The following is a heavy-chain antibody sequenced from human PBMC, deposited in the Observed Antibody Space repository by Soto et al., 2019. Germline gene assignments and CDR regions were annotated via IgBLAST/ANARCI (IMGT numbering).Heavy chain of an antibody. CDR2: INPNSGGT. CDR3: ARSEDPQYDILTGYHYYYYGMDV. J-gene: IGHJ6*02. CDR1: GYTFTGYY. D-gene: IGHD3-9*01. Sequence: GASVKVSCKASGYTFTGYYMHWVRQAPGQGVEWMGWINPNSGGTNYAQKFQGRVTMTRDTSISTAYMELSRLRSDDTAVYYCARSEDPQYDILTGYHYYYYGMDVWGQGTTVTVSS. V-gene: IGHV1-2*02.